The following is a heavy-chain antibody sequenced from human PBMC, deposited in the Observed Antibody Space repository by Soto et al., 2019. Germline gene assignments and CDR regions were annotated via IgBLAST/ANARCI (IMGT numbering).Heavy chain of an antibody. CDR1: GYTFTSYA. CDR2: INAGNGNT. J-gene: IGHJ6*02. Sequence: ASVKVSCKASGYTFTSYAVHWVRQAPGQRLEWMGWINAGNGNTKYSQKFQGRVTITRDTSASTAYMELSSLRSEDTAVYYCASHGDRTNKYYYYGMDVWGQGTTVTVSS. D-gene: IGHD4-17*01. CDR3: ASHGDRTNKYYYYGMDV. V-gene: IGHV1-3*01.